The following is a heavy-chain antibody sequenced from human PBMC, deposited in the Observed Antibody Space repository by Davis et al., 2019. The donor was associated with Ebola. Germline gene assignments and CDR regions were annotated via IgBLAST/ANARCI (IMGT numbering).Heavy chain of an antibody. CDR1: GYTFTNHE. J-gene: IGHJ4*02. Sequence: ASVKVSCKASGYTFTNHEINWLRQATGQGLEWMGWMHPNISRTGYAQKFQGRVTITRDTSINTFYMELTGLRSDDTALYYCARDPAELGTGYLEYYFDYWGQGTPVAVSS. D-gene: IGHD3-9*01. CDR3: ARDPAELGTGYLEYYFDY. V-gene: IGHV1-8*03. CDR2: MHPNISRT.